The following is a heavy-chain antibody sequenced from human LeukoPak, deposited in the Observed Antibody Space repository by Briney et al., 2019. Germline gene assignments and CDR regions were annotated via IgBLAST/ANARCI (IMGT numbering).Heavy chain of an antibody. CDR1: GYTFTGYY. CDR2: INPNSGGT. D-gene: IGHD3-10*01. CDR3: AREVGSTAGELLFDY. Sequence: GASVKVSCKASGYTFTGYYMHWVRQAPGQGLEWMGWINPNSGGTNYAQKFQGRVTMTRDTSISTAYMELSRLRSDDTAVYYCAREVGSTAGELLFDYWGQGTLVTVSS. J-gene: IGHJ4*02. V-gene: IGHV1-2*02.